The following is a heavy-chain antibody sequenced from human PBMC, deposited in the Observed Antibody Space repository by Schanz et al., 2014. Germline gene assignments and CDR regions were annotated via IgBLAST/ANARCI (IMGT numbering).Heavy chain of an antibody. Sequence: QVQLVQSGAEVKKPGASVKVSCKTSGYTFSDYGITWVRQAPGQGLEWMGIINLSGGSTNNAQKFQSRLTMTRDTLASTAYMELRSLRSDDTAVYYCARTTFGKGKTYLGDYHYYHYMDVWGNGTTVTVSS. J-gene: IGHJ6*03. D-gene: IGHD4-17*01. CDR2: INLSGGST. CDR3: ARTTFGKGKTYLGDYHYYHYMDV. V-gene: IGHV1-18*01. CDR1: GYTFSDYG.